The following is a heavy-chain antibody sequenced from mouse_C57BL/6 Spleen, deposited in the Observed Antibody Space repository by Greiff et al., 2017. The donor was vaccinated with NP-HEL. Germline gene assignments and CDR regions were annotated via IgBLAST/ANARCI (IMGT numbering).Heavy chain of an antibody. V-gene: IGHV5-12*01. J-gene: IGHJ4*01. Sequence: EVKLVESGGGLVQPGGSLKLSCAASGFTFSDYYMYWVRQTPEKRLEWVAYISNGGGSTYYPDTVKGRFTISRDNAKNTLYLQMSRLKSEDTAMYYCARLQLGHYYAMDYWGQGTSVTVSS. CDR3: ARLQLGHYYAMDY. CDR1: GFTFSDYY. D-gene: IGHD4-1*02. CDR2: ISNGGGST.